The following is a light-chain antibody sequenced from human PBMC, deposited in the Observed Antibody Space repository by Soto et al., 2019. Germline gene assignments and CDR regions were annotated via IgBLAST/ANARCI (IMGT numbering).Light chain of an antibody. J-gene: IGKJ5*01. CDR1: QSVSNY. CDR3: QQRSNWPPIT. Sequence: ENVLTQSPATLSLSPGERATLSCRASQSVSNYVAWYQQKPGQAPGLLIYDTSTRASGVPDRFSGSGSGTEFTLTISRLEPEDFAVYYCQQRSNWPPITFGQGTRLEIK. CDR2: DTS. V-gene: IGKV3-11*01.